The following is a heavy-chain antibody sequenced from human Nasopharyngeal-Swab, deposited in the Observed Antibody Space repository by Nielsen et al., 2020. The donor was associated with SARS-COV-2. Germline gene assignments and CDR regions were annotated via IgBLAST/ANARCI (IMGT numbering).Heavy chain of an antibody. Sequence: GVLKISCAASGFTFSSYSMNWVRQAPGKGLEWVSSISSSSSYIYYADSVKGRFTISRDNAKNSLYLQMNSLRAEDTAVYYCASNTGPDYYYYYGMDVWGQGTTVTVSS. CDR3: ASNTGPDYYYYYGMDV. CDR2: ISSSSSYI. D-gene: IGHD1-1*01. J-gene: IGHJ6*02. V-gene: IGHV3-21*01. CDR1: GFTFSSYS.